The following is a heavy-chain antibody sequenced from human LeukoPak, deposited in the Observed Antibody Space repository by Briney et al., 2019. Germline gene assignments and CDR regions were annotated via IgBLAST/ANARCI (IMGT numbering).Heavy chain of an antibody. V-gene: IGHV4-34*01. J-gene: IGHJ6*03. CDR1: GGSFSGYY. Sequence: SETLSLTCAVYGGSFSGYYWSWIRQPPGKGLEWIGEINHSGSTNYNPSLKSRVTISVDTSKNQFSLKLSSVTAADTAVYYCARRPVRGYSGPSGEYYSYYYMDVWGKGTTVTVSS. CDR3: ARRPVRGYSGPSGEYYSYYYMDV. CDR2: INHSGST. D-gene: IGHD5-12*01.